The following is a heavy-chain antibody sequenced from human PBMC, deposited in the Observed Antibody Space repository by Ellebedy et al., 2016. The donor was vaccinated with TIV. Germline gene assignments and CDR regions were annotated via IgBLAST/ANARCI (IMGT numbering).Heavy chain of an antibody. J-gene: IGHJ3*02. D-gene: IGHD2-2*01. CDR1: GFTFSSYA. CDR3: AKVVKEVVLVPPAPKDAFDI. Sequence: PGGSLRLSCAASGFTFSSYAMSWVRQAPGKGLEWVSAISGSGGRTYYADSVKGRFTISRDNSKNKVYLQMNSLRAEDTAVYYCAKVVKEVVLVPPAPKDAFDIWGQGTMVTVSS. V-gene: IGHV3-23*01. CDR2: ISGSGGRT.